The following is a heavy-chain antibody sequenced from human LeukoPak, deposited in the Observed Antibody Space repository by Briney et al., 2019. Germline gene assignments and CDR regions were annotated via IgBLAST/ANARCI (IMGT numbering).Heavy chain of an antibody. V-gene: IGHV3-23*01. J-gene: IGHJ4*02. Sequence: PGGSLRLSCAASGFTFSSYAMSWVRQAPGKGLEWVSAISGSGGSTYYADSVKGRFTISRDNSKNTLYLQMNSLRAEDTAVYYCAKPDRITMVRGVIIYHDYWGQGTLVTVSS. D-gene: IGHD3-10*01. CDR3: AKPDRITMVRGVIIYHDY. CDR1: GFTFSSYA. CDR2: ISGSGGST.